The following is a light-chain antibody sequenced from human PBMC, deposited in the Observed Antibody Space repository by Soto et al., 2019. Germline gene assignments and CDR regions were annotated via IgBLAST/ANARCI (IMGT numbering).Light chain of an antibody. Sequence: QSVLTQPPSASGAPGQRVTIYSSGSRSNIGSNAVSWYQQLPGKAPKLLIYDNNQRPSGVPDRFSASKSGTSASLAISGLQAEDEADYYCAVWDDSQNGFFAFGTGTKLTVL. CDR1: RSNIGSNA. V-gene: IGLV1-44*01. CDR3: AVWDDSQNGFFA. J-gene: IGLJ1*01. CDR2: DNN.